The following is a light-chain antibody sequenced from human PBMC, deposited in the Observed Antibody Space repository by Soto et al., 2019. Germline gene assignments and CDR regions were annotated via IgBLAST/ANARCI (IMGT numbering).Light chain of an antibody. V-gene: IGLV1-47*01. CDR3: AAWDDSLSAYV. CDR1: SSNIGINF. J-gene: IGLJ1*01. CDR2: SNN. Sequence: SVLTQPPSASETPGQRVTISCSGSSSNIGINFVYWYQQLPGTAPKLLIYSNNQRPSGVPDRFSGSKSGTSASLAISGLRSEDEADYYCAAWDDSLSAYVFGAGTKVTVL.